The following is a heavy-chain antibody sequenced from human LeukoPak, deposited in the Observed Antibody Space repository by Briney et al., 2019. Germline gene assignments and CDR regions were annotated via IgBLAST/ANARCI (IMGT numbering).Heavy chain of an antibody. Sequence: PGGSLRLSCAASGFTFSSYSMNWVRQAPGKGLEWVSPISSSSSYIYYADSVKGRFTISRDNAKNSLYLQMNSLRAEDTAVYYCARDSGSSWPNWFDPWGQGTLVTVSS. V-gene: IGHV3-21*01. CDR2: ISSSSSYI. D-gene: IGHD6-13*01. CDR3: ARDSGSSWPNWFDP. CDR1: GFTFSSYS. J-gene: IGHJ5*02.